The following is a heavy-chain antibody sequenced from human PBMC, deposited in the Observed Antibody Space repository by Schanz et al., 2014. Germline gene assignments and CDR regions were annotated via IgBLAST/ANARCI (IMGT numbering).Heavy chain of an antibody. CDR3: ARGRTFDY. Sequence: QVQLVQSGAEVKKPGSSMKVSCKASGGTFNSYTINWVRQAPGQGLEWMGWISAYNGHTDYAQKLQGRVTLTTDTSTSTAYIELHILTSEDTAVYYCARGRTFDYWGQGTLVTVSS. CDR1: GGTFNSYT. J-gene: IGHJ4*02. CDR2: ISAYNGHT. V-gene: IGHV1-18*01.